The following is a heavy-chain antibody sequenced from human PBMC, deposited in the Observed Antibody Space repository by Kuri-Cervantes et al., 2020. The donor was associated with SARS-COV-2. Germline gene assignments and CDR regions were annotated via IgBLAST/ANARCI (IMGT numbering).Heavy chain of an antibody. Sequence: ASVKVSCKASGYPFTTYGISWVRQAPGQGLEWMGWISAYNDNTNYAQNLQGRVTMTTDTSTNTAYMELRSLRSDDTAVYYCAREIQYSGSSLDFDYWGQGTLVTVSS. CDR2: ISAYNDNT. J-gene: IGHJ4*02. CDR1: GYPFTTYG. V-gene: IGHV1-18*01. CDR3: AREIQYSGSSLDFDY. D-gene: IGHD1-26*01.